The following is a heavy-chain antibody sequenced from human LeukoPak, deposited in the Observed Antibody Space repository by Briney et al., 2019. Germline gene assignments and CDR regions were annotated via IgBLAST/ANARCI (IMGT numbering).Heavy chain of an antibody. J-gene: IGHJ5*02. Sequence: PSETLSLTRTVSGGSISSYYWSWIRQPAGKGLEWIGRIYTSGSTNYNPSLKSRVTMSVDTSKNQFSLKLSSVTAADTAVYYCARDNDLIAVAGTVWFDPWGQGTLVTVSS. CDR3: ARDNDLIAVAGTVWFDP. CDR2: IYTSGST. V-gene: IGHV4-4*07. CDR1: GGSISSYY. D-gene: IGHD6-19*01.